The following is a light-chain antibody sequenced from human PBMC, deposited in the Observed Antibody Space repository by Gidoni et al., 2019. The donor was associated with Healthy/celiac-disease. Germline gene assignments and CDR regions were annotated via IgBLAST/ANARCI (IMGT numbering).Light chain of an antibody. CDR2: GAS. Sequence: EIVMTHSPATLSVSPGERATLSCSASQSVSSNLAWYQQKPGQAPRLLIYGASTRATGIPARFSGSGSGTEFTLTISSLQSEDFAVYYCQQYNNWPVTFGPGTKVDIK. CDR1: QSVSSN. J-gene: IGKJ3*01. CDR3: QQYNNWPVT. V-gene: IGKV3-15*01.